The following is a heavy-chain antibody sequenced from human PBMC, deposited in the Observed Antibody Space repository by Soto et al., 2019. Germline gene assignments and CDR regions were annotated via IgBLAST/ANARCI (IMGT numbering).Heavy chain of an antibody. D-gene: IGHD3-9*01. J-gene: IGHJ6*02. CDR1: GYTFSDYG. CDR3: ERDRRTGYVSLGMDV. CDR2: ISPYKGNT. V-gene: IGHV1-18*01. Sequence: QVQLVQSGAEVKNPGASVKVSCKASGYTFSDYGISWVRQAPGQGLEWMGWISPYKGNTKYAQKFQDRVIMITDTSTSIAYMELRSLRSDDTAVYYCERDRRTGYVSLGMDVWGQGTTVTVSS.